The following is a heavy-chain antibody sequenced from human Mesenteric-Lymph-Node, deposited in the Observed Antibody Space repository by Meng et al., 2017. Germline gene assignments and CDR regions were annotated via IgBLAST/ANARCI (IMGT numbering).Heavy chain of an antibody. CDR1: GLAFSGNW. CDR3: ATTNALTY. D-gene: IGHD2-8*01. V-gene: IGHV3-7*01. J-gene: IGHJ4*02. Sequence: GESLKISCVVSGLAFSGNWMSWVRQAPGKGLEWVASIKHDDSAKSYVDSVKGRFSISRDNAKNSLYLQMNSLRAEDTAVYYCATTNALTYWGPGTVVTVSS. CDR2: IKHDDSAK.